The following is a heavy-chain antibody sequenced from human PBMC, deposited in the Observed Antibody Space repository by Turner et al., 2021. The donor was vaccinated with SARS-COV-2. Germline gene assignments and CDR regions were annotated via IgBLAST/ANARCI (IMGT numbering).Heavy chain of an antibody. J-gene: IGHJ6*02. Sequence: QVQLVQSGAEVKKPGASLKVSCKASGYTFTSYGISWVRQAPGQGLEWMGWISAYNGNTTYAQKLQGKVTMTTDTSTSTAYMELRSLRSDDAAVYYCARAYGSGSYGHYYGMDVWGQGTTVTVSS. D-gene: IGHD3-10*01. CDR3: ARAYGSGSYGHYYGMDV. CDR2: ISAYNGNT. V-gene: IGHV1-18*01. CDR1: GYTFTSYG.